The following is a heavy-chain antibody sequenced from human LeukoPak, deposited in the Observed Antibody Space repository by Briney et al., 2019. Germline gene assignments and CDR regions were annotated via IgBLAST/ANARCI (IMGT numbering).Heavy chain of an antibody. V-gene: IGHV4-59*10. CDR3: ARDIVVPAASNWFDP. Sequence: PSETLYLTCAVYGGSFSGYYWSWIRQPAGKGLEWIGRIYTSGSTNYNPSLKSRVTMSVDTSKNQFSLKLSSVTAADTAVYYCARDIVVPAASNWFDPWGQGTLVTVSS. CDR1: GGSFSGYY. D-gene: IGHD2-2*01. CDR2: IYTSGST. J-gene: IGHJ5*02.